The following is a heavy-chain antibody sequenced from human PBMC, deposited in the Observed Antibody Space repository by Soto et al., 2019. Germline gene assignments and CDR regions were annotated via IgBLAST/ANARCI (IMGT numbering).Heavy chain of an antibody. CDR2: MYNTGST. J-gene: IGHJ6*02. D-gene: IGHD2-21*02. CDR1: GGCISRYY. V-gene: IGHV4-59*01. CDR3: ARDLWGYCGTDCYPLDV. Sequence: PSETLSLTCTVSGGCISRYYWSWIRQPPGKGLEWIGYMYNTGSTVYNPSFKSRVTISVDTSKNQFSLKLDSVTAADTAVYYCARDLWGYCGTDCYPLDVWGQGTTVTVS.